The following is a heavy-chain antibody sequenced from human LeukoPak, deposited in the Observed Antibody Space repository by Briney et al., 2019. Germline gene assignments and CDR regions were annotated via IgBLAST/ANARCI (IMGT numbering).Heavy chain of an antibody. CDR2: IIPIFGIA. CDR3: ARHTGAYYDILSGDSYGMDV. CDR1: GGTFSSYA. J-gene: IGHJ6*02. D-gene: IGHD3-9*01. Sequence: VASVKVSCTASGGTFSSYAISWVRQAPGQGLEWMGSIIPIFGIANYAQKFQGRFTITADKSTSTAYMELISLKSEDTAVYYCARHTGAYYDILSGDSYGMDVWGQGTRVTVSS. V-gene: IGHV1-69*04.